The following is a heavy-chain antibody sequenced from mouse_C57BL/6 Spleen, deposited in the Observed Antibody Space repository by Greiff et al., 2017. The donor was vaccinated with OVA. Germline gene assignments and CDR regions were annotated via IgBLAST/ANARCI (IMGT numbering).Heavy chain of an antibody. Sequence: QVQLQQSGAELVKPGASVKMSCKASGYTFTSYWITWVKQRPGQGLEWIGDIYPGSGSTNYNEKFKSKATLTVDTSSSTAYMQLSSLTSEDSAVYYCARSTVVAPGGFAYWGQGTLVTVSA. CDR2: IYPGSGST. CDR1: GYTFTSYW. J-gene: IGHJ3*01. CDR3: ARSTVVAPGGFAY. V-gene: IGHV1-55*01. D-gene: IGHD1-1*01.